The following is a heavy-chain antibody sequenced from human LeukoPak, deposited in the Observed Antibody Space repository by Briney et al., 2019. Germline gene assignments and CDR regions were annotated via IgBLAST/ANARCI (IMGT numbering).Heavy chain of an antibody. CDR1: GGSLSSSRYY. CDR2: IYYSGST. CDR3: ATLYGSSAGTFDI. J-gene: IGHJ3*02. V-gene: IGHV4-39*01. Sequence: SETLSLTCIVSGGSLSSSRYYWGWLGQPPGKGLEWIGSIYYSGSTYYNPSLKSRVTISVDSSKNQYSLKLSSVTAADTAVFYCATLYGSSAGTFDIWGQGTIVTVSS. D-gene: IGHD6-6*01.